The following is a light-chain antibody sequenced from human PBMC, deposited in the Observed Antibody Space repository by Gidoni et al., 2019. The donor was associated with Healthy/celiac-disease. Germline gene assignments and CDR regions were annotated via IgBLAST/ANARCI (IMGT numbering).Light chain of an antibody. Sequence: SYELTQPPSVPVSPGQTASITCSGDKLGDKYACWYQQKPGQSPVLVIYQDSKRPSGIPKRFSGSNSGNTATLTISGTQAMDEADYYCQAWDSSTVVFGGGTKLTVL. V-gene: IGLV3-1*01. CDR2: QDS. CDR1: KLGDKY. CDR3: QAWDSSTVV. J-gene: IGLJ2*01.